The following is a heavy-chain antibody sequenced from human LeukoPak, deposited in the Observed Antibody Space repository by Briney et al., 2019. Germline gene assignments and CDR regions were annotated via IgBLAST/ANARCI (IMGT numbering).Heavy chain of an antibody. J-gene: IGHJ4*02. D-gene: IGHD2-15*01. V-gene: IGHV4-39*07. CDR1: GASISSSDYY. CDR2: ISYSGTT. CDR3: ARYCSGGICYSRAFDY. Sequence: SETLSLTCTVSGASISSSDYYWGWVRQPPGKGLEWIGTISYSGTTYYSPSLKSRVTISVDTSKNQFSLKLTSVTAADTAVYYCARYCSGGICYSRAFDYWGQGTLVTVSS.